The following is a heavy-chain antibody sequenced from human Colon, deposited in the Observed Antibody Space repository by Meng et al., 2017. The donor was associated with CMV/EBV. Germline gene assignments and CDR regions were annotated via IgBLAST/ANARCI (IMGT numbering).Heavy chain of an antibody. CDR2: IIPMFGSP. CDR3: ARGKQAGFDL. Sequence: HLVRSGGGEKKPGSSVKGSCKASGGTLDTSTFNCGRQAPGQGLEWMGGIIPMFGSPSYSQKFRGRVTITADELEVNSLRSEDTAVYYCARGKQAGFDLWGQGTLVTVSS. CDR1: GGTLDTST. V-gene: IGHV1-69*01. D-gene: IGHD6-13*01. J-gene: IGHJ5*02.